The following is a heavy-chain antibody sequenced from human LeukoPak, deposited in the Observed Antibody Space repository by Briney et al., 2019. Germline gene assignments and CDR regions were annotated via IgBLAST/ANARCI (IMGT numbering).Heavy chain of an antibody. V-gene: IGHV3-23*01. CDR1: GFTFSSDA. Sequence: PGGSLRLSCAASGFTFSSDAMSWVREAPGKGLEWVSAISGSGGSTYYADSVKGRFTISRDNSKNTLYLQMNSLRAEDTVVYYCAKVGALTYYDILNRYYTYLYFDYWGQGTLVTVSS. J-gene: IGHJ4*02. CDR2: ISGSGGST. D-gene: IGHD3-9*01. CDR3: AKVGALTYYDILNRYYTYLYFDY.